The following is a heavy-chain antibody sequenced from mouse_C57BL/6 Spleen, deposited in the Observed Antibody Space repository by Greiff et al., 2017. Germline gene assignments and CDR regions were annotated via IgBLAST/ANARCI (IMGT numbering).Heavy chain of an antibody. D-gene: IGHD3-2*02. J-gene: IGHJ1*03. Sequence: DVKLVESGGGLVKPGGSLKLSCAASGFTFSDYGMHWVRQAPEKGLEWVAYISSGSSTIYYADTVKGRFTISRDNAKNTLFLQMTSLRSEDTAMYYCARLGRDPSDYFDVWGTGTTVTVSS. CDR3: ARLGRDPSDYFDV. CDR1: GFTFSDYG. CDR2: ISSGSSTI. V-gene: IGHV5-17*01.